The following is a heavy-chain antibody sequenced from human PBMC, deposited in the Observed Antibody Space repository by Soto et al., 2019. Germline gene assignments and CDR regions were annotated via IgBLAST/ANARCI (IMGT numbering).Heavy chain of an antibody. CDR1: GFTFNIYW. J-gene: IGHJ4*02. CDR3: ARDNWNSY. CDR2: IDNDGSAT. Sequence: GGSLRLSCVASGFTFNIYWLHWFRQAPGKGLEWVSRIDNDGSATTYADSVKGRFTISRDNAKNTLFLQMNTLRVDDTAVYYCARDNWNSYWGQGPLVTVSS. D-gene: IGHD1-1*01. V-gene: IGHV3-74*01.